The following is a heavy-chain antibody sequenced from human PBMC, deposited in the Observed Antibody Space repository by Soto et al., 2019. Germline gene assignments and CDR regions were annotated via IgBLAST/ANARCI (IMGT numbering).Heavy chain of an antibody. CDR1: GFIFNGYG. D-gene: IGHD5-12*01. J-gene: IGHJ4*02. CDR3: AREGTGYKSYFDY. V-gene: IGHV3-30*04. CDR2: ISYDGSNK. Sequence: QVQLVESGGGVVQPGRSLRLSCAASGFIFNGYGLHWVRQAPGKGLEWVAMISYDGSNKYYADSVKGRFTTSRDNSKNTMYLHLKSLRPEDTAVYYCAREGTGYKSYFDYWGQGKLVTVSS.